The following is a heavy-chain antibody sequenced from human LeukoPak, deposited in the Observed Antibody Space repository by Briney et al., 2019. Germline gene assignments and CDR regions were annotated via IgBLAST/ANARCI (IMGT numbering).Heavy chain of an antibody. CDR3: ARDRRVGGTYPDAFDV. CDR2: IYSGGST. CDR1: GFTVSSNY. Sequence: GGSLRLSCAASGFTVSSNYMSWVRQAPGKGLEWVSVIYSGGSTYYADSVKGRFTISRDNAKNSLYLQMNSLRAEDTAVYYCARDRRVGGTYPDAFDVWGQGTVVTVSS. V-gene: IGHV3-53*01. D-gene: IGHD3-16*01. J-gene: IGHJ3*01.